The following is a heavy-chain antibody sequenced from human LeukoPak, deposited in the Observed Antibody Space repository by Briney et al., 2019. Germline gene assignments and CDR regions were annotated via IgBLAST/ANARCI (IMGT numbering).Heavy chain of an antibody. J-gene: IGHJ4*02. D-gene: IGHD5-12*01. V-gene: IGHV3-49*03. CDR1: GFTFDNYA. CDR2: IRSKIYGGTT. CDR3: VRYSGGADY. Sequence: GGSLRLSCTASGFTFDNYAMSWFRQAPGKGLEWVGFIRSKIYGGTTEYAASVKGRFTISRDDSKSIAYLQMTSLKSEDTAVYYCVRYSGGADYWGQGTLVTVSS.